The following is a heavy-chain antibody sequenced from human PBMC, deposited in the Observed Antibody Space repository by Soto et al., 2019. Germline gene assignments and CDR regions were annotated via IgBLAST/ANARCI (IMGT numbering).Heavy chain of an antibody. CDR2: IKQDGSEK. Sequence: EVQLVESGGGLVQPGGSLRLSCAASGFTFSSYWMTWVRQAPGKGLEWVANIKQDGSEKYYVDSVKGRFTISRDNAKNSLYLQMNSLRADDTAVYYCARDRSEYCGGKCYPDVDLWGRGTLVTVST. V-gene: IGHV3-7*01. D-gene: IGHD2-21*01. J-gene: IGHJ2*01. CDR1: GFTFSSYW. CDR3: ARDRSEYCGGKCYPDVDL.